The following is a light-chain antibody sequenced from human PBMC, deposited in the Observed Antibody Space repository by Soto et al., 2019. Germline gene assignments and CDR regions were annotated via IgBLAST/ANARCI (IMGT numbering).Light chain of an antibody. V-gene: IGLV2-14*01. CDR1: SSDVGGYNY. CDR3: ISYTSSRTWV. CDR2: EVS. Sequence: QSALTQPASVSGSPGQSITISCTGTSSDVGGYNYVSWYQQHPGKAPKLMIYEVSNRPSGVSDRFSGSRSGNTASLTISGLQAEDESDYYCISYTSSRTWVFGGGTKLTVL. J-gene: IGLJ3*02.